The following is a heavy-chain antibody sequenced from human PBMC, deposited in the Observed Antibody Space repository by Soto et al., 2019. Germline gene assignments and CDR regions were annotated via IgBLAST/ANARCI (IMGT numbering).Heavy chain of an antibody. J-gene: IGHJ6*02. D-gene: IGHD2-2*01. Sequence: LVMLCVRWSVAGGWGGSVGCCWSLIRQPPGKGLEWIGYIYYSGSTNYNPSLKSRVTISVDASKNQFSLTLGSVTAADTAVDFCARDASMPTALGGYYNYGMDVRGQGTTVPVSS. CDR3: ARDASMPTALGGYYNYGMDV. V-gene: IGHV4-61*08. CDR2: IYYSGST. CDR1: GGWGGSVGCC.